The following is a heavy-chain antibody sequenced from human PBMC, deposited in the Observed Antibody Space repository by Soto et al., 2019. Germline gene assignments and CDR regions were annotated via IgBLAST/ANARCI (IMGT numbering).Heavy chain of an antibody. D-gene: IGHD3-9*01. V-gene: IGHV2-5*02. CDR3: AHRPGYDILTGYPTAFDY. Sequence: QITLKESGPTLVKPTQTLTLTCTFSGFSLSTSGVGVGWIRQPPGKALEWLALIYWDDDKRYSPSLKSRLTSTKDTSKNQVVLTMTNMDPVDTATYYCAHRPGYDILTGYPTAFDYWGQGTLVTVSS. J-gene: IGHJ4*02. CDR1: GFSLSTSGVG. CDR2: IYWDDDK.